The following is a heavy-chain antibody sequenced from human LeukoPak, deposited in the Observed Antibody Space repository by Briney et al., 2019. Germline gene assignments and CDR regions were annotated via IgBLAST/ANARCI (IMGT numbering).Heavy chain of an antibody. CDR3: ARDGNYYGSGSYYGIDY. D-gene: IGHD3-10*01. CDR2: IIPIFGTA. V-gene: IGHV1-69*13. J-gene: IGHJ4*02. Sequence: SVKVSCKASGGTFSSYAISWVRQAPGQGLEWVGGIIPIFGTANYAQKFQGRVTITADESTSTAYMELSSLRSEDTAVCYCARDGNYYGSGSYYGIDYWGQGTLVTVSS. CDR1: GGTFSSYA.